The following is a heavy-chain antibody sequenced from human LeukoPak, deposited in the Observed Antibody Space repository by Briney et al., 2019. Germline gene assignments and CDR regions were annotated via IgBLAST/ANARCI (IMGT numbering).Heavy chain of an antibody. D-gene: IGHD3-10*01. CDR1: GYTFTGYY. V-gene: IGHV1-2*02. J-gene: IGHJ5*02. CDR2: INPNSGGT. Sequence: ASVKVSCKASGYTFTGYYMHWVRQAPGQGLEWMGWINPNSGGTNYAQKFQGRVTMTRDTSISTAYMELSRLRSDDTAVYYCARDLQNLRGESGLWFDPWGQGTLVTVSS. CDR3: ARDLQNLRGESGLWFDP.